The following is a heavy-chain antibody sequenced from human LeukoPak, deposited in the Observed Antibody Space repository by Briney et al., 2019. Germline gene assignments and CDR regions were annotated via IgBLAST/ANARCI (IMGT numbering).Heavy chain of an antibody. CDR2: IYNSGST. CDR3: ARDPSYQIDY. CDR1: GGSISRGSYY. D-gene: IGHD2-2*01. Sequence: SQTLSLTCIVSGGSISRGSYYWNWIRQPAGKGLEWMGRIYNSGSTNYNPSLKSRVTISTDMSKNQLSLQLSSVTAADTAVYYCARDPSYQIDYWGQGTLVTVSS. V-gene: IGHV4-61*02. J-gene: IGHJ4*02.